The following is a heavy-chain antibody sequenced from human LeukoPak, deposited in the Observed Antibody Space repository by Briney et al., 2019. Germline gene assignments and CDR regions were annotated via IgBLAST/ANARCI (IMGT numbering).Heavy chain of an antibody. CDR3: ARLGYYGSGSYYNPLRGNYYHYYMDV. CDR1: GYTFTSYD. J-gene: IGHJ6*03. CDR2: MNPNSGNT. Sequence: ASVKVSCKASGYTFTSYDINWVRQATGQGLEWMGWMNPNSGNTGYAQKFQGRVTITRNTSISTAYMELSSLRSEDTAVYYCARLGYYGSGSYYNPLRGNYYHYYMDVWGKGTTVTISS. V-gene: IGHV1-8*03. D-gene: IGHD3-10*01.